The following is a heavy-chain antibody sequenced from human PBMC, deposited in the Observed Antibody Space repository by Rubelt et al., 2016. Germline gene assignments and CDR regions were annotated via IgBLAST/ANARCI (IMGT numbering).Heavy chain of an antibody. V-gene: IGHV3-11*06. D-gene: IGHD3-3*01. Sequence: KGRFTISRDNAKNSLYLQMNSLRAEDTAVYYCARDRAEFLEWTMTYYYYYGMDVWGQGTMVTVSS. J-gene: IGHJ6*02. CDR3: ARDRAEFLEWTMTYYYYYGMDV.